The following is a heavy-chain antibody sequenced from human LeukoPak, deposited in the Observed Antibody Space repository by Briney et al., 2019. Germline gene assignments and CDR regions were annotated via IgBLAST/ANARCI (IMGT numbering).Heavy chain of an antibody. CDR2: VHTGGST. V-gene: IGHV3-53*01. CDR1: GFTVSTNY. Sequence: PGGSLRLSCAASGFTVSTNYMSWVRQGPEKGLEWNSVVHTGGSTYYADSVKGRFTISRDNSKNTLYLQMNSLRAEDTAVYYCATSPASSCLDYWGQGTLVTVSS. D-gene: IGHD6-13*01. CDR3: ATSPASSCLDY. J-gene: IGHJ4*02.